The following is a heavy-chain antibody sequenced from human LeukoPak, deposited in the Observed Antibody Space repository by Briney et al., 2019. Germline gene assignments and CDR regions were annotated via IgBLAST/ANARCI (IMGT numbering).Heavy chain of an antibody. V-gene: IGHV4-59*08. D-gene: IGHD5-12*01. CDR3: ARQGGYASPFDY. CDR1: GGSISSYY. CDR2: IYNSGST. J-gene: IGHJ4*02. Sequence: SETLSLTCTVSGGSISSYYWSWIRQPPGKGLEWIGNIYNSGSTNYNPSLKSRVTISVDSSRKQFSLKLISVTAADTAVYYCARQGGYASPFDYWGQGTLVTVSS.